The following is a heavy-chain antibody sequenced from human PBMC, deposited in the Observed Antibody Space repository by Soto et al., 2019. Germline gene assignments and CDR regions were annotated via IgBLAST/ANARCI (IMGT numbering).Heavy chain of an antibody. V-gene: IGHV3-23*01. CDR1: GFLFSTYA. CDR3: VKDPRVELESPR. CDR2: IVAGGDST. Sequence: GGSLRLSCAASGFLFSTYAMSWVRQAPGKGLEWVSAIVAGGDSTYYADSVKGRFTTSRDNSRNTVYLQLNSLRAEDTALYYCVKDPRVELESPRWGPGTVVTVYS. D-gene: IGHD3-3*02. J-gene: IGHJ4*02.